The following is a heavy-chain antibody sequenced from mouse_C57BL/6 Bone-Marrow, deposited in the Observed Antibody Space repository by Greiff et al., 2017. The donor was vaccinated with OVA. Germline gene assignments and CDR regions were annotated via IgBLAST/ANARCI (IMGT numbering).Heavy chain of an antibody. CDR2: ISSGGSYT. V-gene: IGHV5-6*01. CDR3: ARHGGSSTWFAY. D-gene: IGHD1-1*01. CDR1: GFTFSSYG. Sequence: EVMLVESGGDLVKPGGSLKLSCAASGFTFSSYGMSWVRQTPDKRLAWVATISSGGSYTYYPDSVKGRFTISRDNAKNTLYLQMSSLKSEDTAMYYCARHGGSSTWFAYWGQGTLVTVSA. J-gene: IGHJ3*01.